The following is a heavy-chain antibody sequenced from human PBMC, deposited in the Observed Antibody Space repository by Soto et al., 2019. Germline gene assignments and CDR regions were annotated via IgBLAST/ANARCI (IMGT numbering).Heavy chain of an antibody. V-gene: IGHV1-3*01. CDR1: GYTFTSYA. CDR3: ARRFMSAGWLDP. D-gene: IGHD3-10*01. J-gene: IGHJ5*02. Sequence: QVPLVQSGAEVMRPGASVKVSCKASGYTFTSYAVHWVRQAPGQGLEWMGWINAANGNTEYFERFPGRVTITRDISASTVHMELTGLTSEDTAVYYCARRFMSAGWLDPWGQGTLVTVSS. CDR2: INAANGNT.